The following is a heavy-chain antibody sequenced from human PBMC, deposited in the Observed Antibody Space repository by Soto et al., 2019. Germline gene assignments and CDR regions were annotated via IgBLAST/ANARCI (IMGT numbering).Heavy chain of an antibody. CDR1: GGTFRSYA. J-gene: IGHJ4*02. D-gene: IGHD1-7*01. CDR3: ARDPDFDWNFRPYYFDY. CDR2: IIPIFGTA. V-gene: IGHV1-69*01. Sequence: QVQLVQSGAEVKKPGSSVKVSCKASGGTFRSYAISWVRQAPGQGLEWMGGIIPIFGTANYAQKFQGRVTITANESTSTAYMQLSSLRSEDTAVYYCARDPDFDWNFRPYYFDYWGQGTMVTVSS.